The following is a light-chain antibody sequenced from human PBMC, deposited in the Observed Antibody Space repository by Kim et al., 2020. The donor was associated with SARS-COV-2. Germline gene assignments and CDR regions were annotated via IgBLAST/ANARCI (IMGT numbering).Light chain of an antibody. CDR1: KLGDKY. J-gene: IGLJ2*01. CDR2: QDS. V-gene: IGLV3-1*01. Sequence: SYELTQPPSVSVSPGQTDSITCSGDKLGDKYACWYQQKPGQSSVLVIYQDSKRPSGIPERFSGSNSGNTATLTISGTQAMDEADYYCQAWDSSTVVFGGGTQLPVL. CDR3: QAWDSSTVV.